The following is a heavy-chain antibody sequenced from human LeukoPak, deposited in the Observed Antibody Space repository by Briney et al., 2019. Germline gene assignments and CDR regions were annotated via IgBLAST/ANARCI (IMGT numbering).Heavy chain of an antibody. CDR2: ISSSGSTI. CDR3: ARYRYDILTAYYYYMDV. D-gene: IGHD3-9*01. V-gene: IGHV3-11*01. J-gene: IGHJ6*03. CDR1: GFTFSDYY. Sequence: PGGSLRLSCAASGFTFSDYYMSWIRQAPGKGLEWVSYISSSGSTIYYADSVKGRFTISRDNAKNSLYLQMNSLRAEDTAVYYCARYRYDILTAYYYYMDVWGKGTTVTISS.